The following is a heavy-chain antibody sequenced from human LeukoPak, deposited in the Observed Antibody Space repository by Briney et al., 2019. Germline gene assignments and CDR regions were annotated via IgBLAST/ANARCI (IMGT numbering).Heavy chain of an antibody. V-gene: IGHV1-24*01. D-gene: IGHD3-22*01. Sequence: ASVTVSFKVSGYTLTELSMHWVRQAPGEGLEGMGGFDPEDGETIYAQKFQGRVTMTEDTSTDTAYMELSSLRSEDTAVYYCATPYDSSGYYPEYWGQGTLVTVSS. CDR3: ATPYDSSGYYPEY. J-gene: IGHJ4*02. CDR2: FDPEDGET. CDR1: GYTLTELS.